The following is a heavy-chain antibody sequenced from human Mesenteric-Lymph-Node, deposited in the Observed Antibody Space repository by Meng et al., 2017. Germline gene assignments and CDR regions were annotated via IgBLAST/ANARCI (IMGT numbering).Heavy chain of an antibody. D-gene: IGHD3-3*01. J-gene: IGHJ6*02. CDR2: ISSSSSYI. CDR3: ARDRSAHDLWSAPYGLDV. CDR1: GFTFSSYS. V-gene: IGHV3-21*01. Sequence: GESLKISCAASGFTFSSYSMNWVRQAPGKGLEWVSSISSSSSYIYYADSVKGRFTMSRDNSKDTMYLQMNSLRVEDTAVYYCARDRSAHDLWSAPYGLDVWGQGTTVTVSS.